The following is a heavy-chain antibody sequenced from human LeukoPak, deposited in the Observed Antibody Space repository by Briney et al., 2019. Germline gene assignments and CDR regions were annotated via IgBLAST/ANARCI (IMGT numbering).Heavy chain of an antibody. CDR1: GGSISSSSYY. Sequence: SETLSLTCIVSGGSISSSSYYWGWIRQPPGKGLEWIGSIYYSGSTYYNPSLKSRVTISVDTSKNQFSLKLSSVTAADTAVYYCAREGSSWPDAFDIWGQGTMVTVSS. D-gene: IGHD6-13*01. V-gene: IGHV4-39*07. J-gene: IGHJ3*02. CDR2: IYYSGST. CDR3: AREGSSWPDAFDI.